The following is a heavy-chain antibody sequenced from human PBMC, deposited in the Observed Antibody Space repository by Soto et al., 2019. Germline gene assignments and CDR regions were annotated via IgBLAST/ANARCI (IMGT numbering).Heavy chain of an antibody. CDR1: GFTFSSYS. Sequence: EVQLVESGGGLVKPGGSLRLSCAASGFTFSSYSMNWVRQAPGKGLEGVSSISSSSSYIYYADSVKGRFTISRDNAKNSLYLQMNSLRAEDTAVYYCARVKGWFEYYDFWSGYNGWFDPWGQGTLVTVSS. CDR3: ARVKGWFEYYDFWSGYNGWFDP. J-gene: IGHJ5*02. V-gene: IGHV3-21*01. D-gene: IGHD3-3*01. CDR2: ISSSSSYI.